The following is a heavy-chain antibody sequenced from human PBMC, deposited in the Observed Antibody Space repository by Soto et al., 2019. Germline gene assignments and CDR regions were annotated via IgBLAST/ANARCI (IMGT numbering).Heavy chain of an antibody. CDR3: AREGSVGTAMVTEFDY. CDR2: ISAYNGNT. CDR1: GYTFTRYG. V-gene: IGHV1-18*01. J-gene: IGHJ4*02. Sequence: ASVKLSCKASGYTFTRYGISWVRQAPGQGLEWMGWISAYNGNTNYAQKLQGRVTMTTDTSTSTAYMELRSLRSDDTAVYYCAREGSVGTAMVTEFDYWGQGTLVTVSS. D-gene: IGHD5-18*01.